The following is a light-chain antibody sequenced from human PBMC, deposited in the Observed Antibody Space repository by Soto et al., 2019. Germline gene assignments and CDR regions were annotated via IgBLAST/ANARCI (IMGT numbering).Light chain of an antibody. V-gene: IGKV3-15*01. CDR2: GAS. CDR3: QQYNKWPPAYT. CDR1: QSVSSN. J-gene: IGKJ2*01. Sequence: EIVMTQSPATLSVSPGERATLSCRASQSVSSNLAWYQQRPGQAPRLLIYGASTRATGIPARFSGSGSGAEFTLTISSLQSEDFVVYYCQQYNKWPPAYTFGQGTKLEIK.